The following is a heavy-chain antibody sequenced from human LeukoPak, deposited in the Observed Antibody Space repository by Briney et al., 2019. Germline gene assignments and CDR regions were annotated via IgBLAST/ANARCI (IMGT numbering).Heavy chain of an antibody. V-gene: IGHV3-30*04. CDR3: ARGGRAEIY. D-gene: IGHD6-19*01. Sequence: PGGSLRLSCAASGFTFSSYAMHWVRQAPGKGLEWVAVISYDGSNKYYADSVKGRFTISRDNSKNTLYLQMNSLRAEDTAVYYCARGGRAEIYWGQGTLVTVAS. J-gene: IGHJ4*02. CDR2: ISYDGSNK. CDR1: GFTFSSYA.